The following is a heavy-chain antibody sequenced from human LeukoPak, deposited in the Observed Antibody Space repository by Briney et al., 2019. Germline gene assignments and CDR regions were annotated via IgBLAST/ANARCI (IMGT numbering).Heavy chain of an antibody. Sequence: SETLSLTCAVYGGSFSGYYWSWIRQPPGKGLEWIGEINHSGSTNYNPSLKSRVTISVDTSKNQFSLKLSSVTAADTAVYYCARGARVLWFGPWFDPWGQGTLVTVSS. CDR3: ARGARVLWFGPWFDP. V-gene: IGHV4-34*01. CDR2: INHSGST. J-gene: IGHJ5*02. D-gene: IGHD3-10*01. CDR1: GGSFSGYY.